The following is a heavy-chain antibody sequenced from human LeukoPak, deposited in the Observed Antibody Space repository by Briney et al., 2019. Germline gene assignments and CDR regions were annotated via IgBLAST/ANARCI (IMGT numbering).Heavy chain of an antibody. J-gene: IGHJ4*02. CDR3: ARFPGGGGSYSPL. Sequence: PSETLSLTCTVSGGSISSSSYYWGWIRQPPGKGLEWIGSIYYSGSTYYNPSLKSRVTISVDTSKNQFSLKLSSVTAADTAVYYCARFPGGGGSYSPLWGQGTLVTVSS. CDR1: GGSISSSSYY. CDR2: IYYSGST. D-gene: IGHD1-26*01. V-gene: IGHV4-39*01.